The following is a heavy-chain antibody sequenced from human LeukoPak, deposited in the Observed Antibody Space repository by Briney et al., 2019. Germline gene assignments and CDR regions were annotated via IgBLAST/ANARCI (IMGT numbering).Heavy chain of an antibody. CDR1: GFTFSSYT. Sequence: GGSLRLSCAASGFTFSSYTMNWVRQAPGKGLEWVGRIKSKTDGGTTDYAAPVKGRFTISRDDSKNTLYLQMNSLKTEDTAVYYCTTDPAYCGGDCYSPFDYWGQGTLVTVSS. CDR3: TTDPAYCGGDCYSPFDY. J-gene: IGHJ4*02. D-gene: IGHD2-21*02. CDR2: IKSKTDGGTT. V-gene: IGHV3-15*01.